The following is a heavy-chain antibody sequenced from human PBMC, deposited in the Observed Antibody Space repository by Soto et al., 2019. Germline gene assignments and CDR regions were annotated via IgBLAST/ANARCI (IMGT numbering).Heavy chain of an antibody. J-gene: IGHJ4*02. V-gene: IGHV1-18*04. CDR1: GYTLTNHG. CDR3: ARDFYPLAYYFDY. Sequence: QVQLVQSGPEVKKPGASVKVSCKASGYTLTNHGISWVRQAPGQGLEWVGWISGYNANTKYAQKFHGRVTMSTDTSTNTEYMEMRSLISDATVVYYCARDFYPLAYYFDYWGQGTMVTVSS. CDR2: ISGYNANT.